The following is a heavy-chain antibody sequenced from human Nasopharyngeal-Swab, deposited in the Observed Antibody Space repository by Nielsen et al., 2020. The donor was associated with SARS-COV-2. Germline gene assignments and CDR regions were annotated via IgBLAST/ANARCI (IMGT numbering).Heavy chain of an antibody. Sequence: SVKVSCKASGGTFSRYAISWVRQAPGQGLEWMGGIIPIFGTANYAQKFQGRVTITADESTSTAYMELSSLRSEDTAVYYCASWTGDDAFDIWGQGTMVTVSS. CDR2: IIPIFGTA. CDR1: GGTFSRYA. CDR3: ASWTGDDAFDI. D-gene: IGHD3/OR15-3a*01. V-gene: IGHV1-69*13. J-gene: IGHJ3*02.